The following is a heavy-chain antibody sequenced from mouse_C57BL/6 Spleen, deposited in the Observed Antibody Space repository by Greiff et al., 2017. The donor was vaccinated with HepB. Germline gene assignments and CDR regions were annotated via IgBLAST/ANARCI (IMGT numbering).Heavy chain of an antibody. D-gene: IGHD1-1*01. CDR2: IDPSDSYT. Sequence: QVQLQQPGAELVKPGASVKLSCKASGYTFTSYWMQWVKQRPGQGLEWIGEIDPSDSYTNYNQKFKGKATLTVDTSSSTAYMQLSSLTSGDSAVLYGARNGPDGSSSVEGYWGQGTTLTVSS. CDR3: ARNGPDGSSSVEGY. CDR1: GYTFTSYW. V-gene: IGHV1-50*01. J-gene: IGHJ2*01.